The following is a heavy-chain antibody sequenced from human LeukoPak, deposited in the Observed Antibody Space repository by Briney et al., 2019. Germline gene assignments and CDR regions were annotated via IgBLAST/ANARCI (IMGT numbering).Heavy chain of an antibody. CDR2: ISGGGGST. Sequence: GSLSLSFAASGFHLSSYDMNWVRPAPGTGLERVSVISGGGGSTYYGDSVKGRFTISRDNSKNSLNLQMNTLRAEDTAVYFCARTKGVSSTNWFDSWGQGTLVTVSS. CDR1: GFHLSSYD. D-gene: IGHD6-13*01. V-gene: IGHV3-23*01. CDR3: ARTKGVSSTNWFDS. J-gene: IGHJ5*01.